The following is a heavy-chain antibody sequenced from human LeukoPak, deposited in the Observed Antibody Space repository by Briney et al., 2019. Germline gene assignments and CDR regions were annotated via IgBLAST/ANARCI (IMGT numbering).Heavy chain of an antibody. CDR1: GFTFSDYY. CDR3: ARFPYCGSGGGYYFDY. Sequence: GGSLRLSCAASGFTFSDYYMSWIRQAPGKGLECVSYISSSGSTIYYADSVRGRFTLSRENAKNSLYLQRNSLRAEDTAGYYCARFPYCGSGGGYYFDYWGQGTLVTVSS. J-gene: IGHJ4*02. D-gene: IGHD3-10*01. V-gene: IGHV3-11*01. CDR2: ISSSGSTI.